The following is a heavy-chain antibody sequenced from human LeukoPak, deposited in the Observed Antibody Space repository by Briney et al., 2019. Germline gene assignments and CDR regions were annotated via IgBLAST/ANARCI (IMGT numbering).Heavy chain of an antibody. V-gene: IGHV1-69*13. J-gene: IGHJ6*03. D-gene: IGHD2-21*01. CDR1: GGTFSSYA. Sequence: GASVKVSCKASGGTFSSYAITWVRQAPGQGLEWMGGLIPIYKTPTYAQKFQGRVTITADETTSTAYMELSSLRSEDTAVYYCARGAEPIVMVIGPPDRYYYYMDVWGKGTTVTISS. CDR3: ARGAEPIVMVIGPPDRYYYYMDV. CDR2: LIPIYKTP.